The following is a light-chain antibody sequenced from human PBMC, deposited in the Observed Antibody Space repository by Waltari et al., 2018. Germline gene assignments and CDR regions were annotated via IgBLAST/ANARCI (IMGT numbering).Light chain of an antibody. CDR3: QTWGTGIWV. CDR2: VNSDGSH. Sequence: QLVLTQSPSASASLGASVKITCTLSSGHSSNVVAWHQQQPEKGPRYLMKVNSDGSHSKGDGIPERYSGSSSGAGRYLTISSLQSDDEADYYCQTWGTGIWVFGGGTSLTVL. CDR1: SGHSSNV. J-gene: IGLJ3*02. V-gene: IGLV4-69*01.